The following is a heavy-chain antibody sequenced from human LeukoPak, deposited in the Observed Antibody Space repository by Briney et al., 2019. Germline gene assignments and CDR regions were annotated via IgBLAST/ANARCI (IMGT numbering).Heavy chain of an antibody. Sequence: TSETLSLTCTVSGGSISSYYWSWMRQPPGKGLEWIGYIYYSGSTNYNPSLKSRVTISVDTSKNQFSLKLSSVTAADTAVYYCARGGYYGSGNDFRFDPWGQGTLVTVSS. D-gene: IGHD3-10*01. CDR3: ARGGYYGSGNDFRFDP. V-gene: IGHV4-59*01. J-gene: IGHJ5*02. CDR1: GGSISSYY. CDR2: IYYSGST.